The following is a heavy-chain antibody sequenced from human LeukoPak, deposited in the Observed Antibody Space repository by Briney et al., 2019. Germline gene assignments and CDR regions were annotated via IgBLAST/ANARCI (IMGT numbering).Heavy chain of an antibody. CDR2: ISGSGGFT. D-gene: IGHD1-26*01. CDR1: GFTFNNYA. CDR3: AKSDGASPLYYFHY. V-gene: IGHV3-23*01. J-gene: IGHJ4*02. Sequence: GGSLRISCAASGFTFNNYAMSWVRQAPGKGLEWVSGISGSGGFTYYADSVKGRFTISRDTSKNTVYLQMNSLRAEDTAVYYCAKSDGASPLYYFHYWGQGTLVTVSS.